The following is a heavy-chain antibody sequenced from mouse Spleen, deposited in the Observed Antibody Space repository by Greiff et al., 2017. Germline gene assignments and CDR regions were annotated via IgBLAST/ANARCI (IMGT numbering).Heavy chain of an antibody. CDR2: ISSGGGNT. CDR1: GFTFSSYA. Sequence: DVKLVESGGGLVKLGGSLKLSCAASGFTFSSYAMSWVRQTPEKRLEWVATISSGGGNTYYPDSVKGRFTISRDNAKNTLYLQMGSLKSEDTAMYYCARPPYYGSSPAWFAYWGQGTLVTVSA. CDR3: ARPPYYGSSPAWFAY. J-gene: IGHJ3*01. V-gene: IGHV5-9*04. D-gene: IGHD1-1*01.